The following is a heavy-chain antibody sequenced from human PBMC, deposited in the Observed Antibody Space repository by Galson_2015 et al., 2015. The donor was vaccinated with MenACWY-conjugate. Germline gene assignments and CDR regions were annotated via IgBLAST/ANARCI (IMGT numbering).Heavy chain of an antibody. Sequence: CAISGDSVSSNNAAWTWIRQSPSRGLEWLGRTYYRSKWYNDYAFSLKSRITVNPDTSKNQFSLQLNSVTPEDTAVYYCARWGPSHTAYRPSTDQINDAFDVWGQGTMVTVSS. CDR2: TYYRSKWYN. CDR1: GDSVSSNNAA. V-gene: IGHV6-1*01. D-gene: IGHD2-21*01. CDR3: ARWGPSHTAYRPSTDQINDAFDV. J-gene: IGHJ3*01.